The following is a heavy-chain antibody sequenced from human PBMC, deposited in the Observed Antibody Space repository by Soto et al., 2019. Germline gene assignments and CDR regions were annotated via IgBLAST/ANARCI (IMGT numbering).Heavy chain of an antibody. CDR2: VSSDGGRI. V-gene: IGHV3-64*04. CDR1: GFTFSSFS. J-gene: IGHJ5*02. D-gene: IGHD2-2*02. CDR3: TTGYCSSTSCYTSGWFDP. Sequence: PGGSLRLSCSASGFTFSSFSMHWVRQSPGKGLEYVSHVSSDGGRIYYADSVKGRFTISRDNSKNTLYLQMNSLKTEDTAVYYCTTGYCSSTSCYTSGWFDPWGQGTLVTVSS.